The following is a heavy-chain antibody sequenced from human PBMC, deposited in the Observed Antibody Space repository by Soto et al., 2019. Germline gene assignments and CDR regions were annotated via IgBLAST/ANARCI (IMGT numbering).Heavy chain of an antibody. J-gene: IGHJ4*02. CDR1: GFTFSNAW. CDR3: TTGLCSGGSCYSHYYFDY. CDR2: IKSKTDGGTT. V-gene: IGHV3-15*01. D-gene: IGHD2-15*01. Sequence: GGSLRLSCAASGFTFSNAWMSWVRQAPGKGLEWVGRIKSKTDGGTTDYAAPEKGRFTISRDDSKNTLYLQMNSLKTEDTAVYYCTTGLCSGGSCYSHYYFDYWGQGTLVTVSS.